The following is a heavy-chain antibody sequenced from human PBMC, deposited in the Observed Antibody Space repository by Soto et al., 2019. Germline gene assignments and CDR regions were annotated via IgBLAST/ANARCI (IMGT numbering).Heavy chain of an antibody. CDR2: IYYSGST. D-gene: IGHD6-6*01. V-gene: IGHV4-4*02. J-gene: IGHJ4*02. CDR1: GGSISSSNW. Sequence: PSETLSLTCAVSGGSISSSNWWSWVRQPPGKGLEWIGYIYYSGSTNYNPSLKSRVTISVDTSKNQFSLKLSSVTAADTAVYYCARDRVWLDYWDQGTLVTVSS. CDR3: ARDRVWLDY.